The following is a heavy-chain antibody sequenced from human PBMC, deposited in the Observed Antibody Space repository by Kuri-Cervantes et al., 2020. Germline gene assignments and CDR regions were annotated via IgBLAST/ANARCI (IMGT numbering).Heavy chain of an antibody. CDR2: ISSSSSYI. CDR1: GFTFSDYY. J-gene: IGHJ6*03. D-gene: IGHD3-10*01. Sequence: LSLTCAASGFTFSDYYMSWIRQAPGKGLEWVSSISSSSSYIYYADSVKGRFTISRDNAKNSLYLQMNSLRAEDTAVYYCARDLDRELFDYMDVWGKGTTVTVSS. V-gene: IGHV3-11*06. CDR3: ARDLDRELFDYMDV.